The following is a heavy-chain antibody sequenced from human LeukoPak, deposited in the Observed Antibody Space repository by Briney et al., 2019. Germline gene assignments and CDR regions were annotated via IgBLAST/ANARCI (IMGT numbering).Heavy chain of an antibody. V-gene: IGHV3-21*04. J-gene: IGHJ5*02. D-gene: IGHD3-3*01. CDR3: AKGLRFFPFDP. CDR2: ISSSSSYI. CDR1: GFTFSSYS. Sequence: SGGSLRLSCAASGFTFSSYSMNWVRQAPGKGLEWVSSISSSSSYIYYADSVKGRFTISRDNAKNSLYLQMNSLRAEDTAVYYCAKGLRFFPFDPWGQGTLVNVSS.